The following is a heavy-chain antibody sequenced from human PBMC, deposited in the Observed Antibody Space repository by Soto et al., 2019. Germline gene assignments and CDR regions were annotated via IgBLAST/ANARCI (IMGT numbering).Heavy chain of an antibody. CDR2: ISYDGTNK. CDR3: AKGGRGGYDYIDY. V-gene: IGHV3-30*18. Sequence: QVQLVESGGGVVQPGRSLRLPCAASGFTFSSSGLHWVRQAPGKGLEWVAVISYDGTNKYYADSGKGRFTISRDNSKNTLYLQMNSLRAEDTAVYYCAKGGRGGYDYIDYWGQGTLVTVSS. J-gene: IGHJ4*02. CDR1: GFTFSSSG. D-gene: IGHD5-12*01.